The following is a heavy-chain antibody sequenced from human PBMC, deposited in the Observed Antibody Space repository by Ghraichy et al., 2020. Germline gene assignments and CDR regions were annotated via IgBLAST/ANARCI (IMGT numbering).Heavy chain of an antibody. Sequence: GGSLRLSCAASGFTFTNAWMNWVRQAPGKGLEWVGRIKSKTDGGTTDYAAPVKGRFTISRDDSKNMLYLQMDSLKTEDTAVYYCSPDTYYVDRRGYYGKHYFENWGQGTLVTVSS. CDR3: SPDTYYVDRRGYYGKHYFEN. CDR1: GFTFTNAW. J-gene: IGHJ4*02. V-gene: IGHV3-15*07. CDR2: IKSKTDGGTT. D-gene: IGHD3-22*01.